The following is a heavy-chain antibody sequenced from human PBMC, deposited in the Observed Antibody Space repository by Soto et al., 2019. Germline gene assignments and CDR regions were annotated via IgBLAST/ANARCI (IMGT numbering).Heavy chain of an antibody. CDR2: INAGNGNT. Sequence: QVQLVQSGAEEKKPGDSVKVACKASGYTFTSYAMHWVRQAPGQRLEWMGWINAGNGNTKYSQKFQGRVTITRDTSASTAYMELSSLRSEDTAVYYCARSIVAVTALDYWGQGTLVTVSS. J-gene: IGHJ4*02. D-gene: IGHD2-21*02. CDR3: ARSIVAVTALDY. CDR1: GYTFTSYA. V-gene: IGHV1-3*05.